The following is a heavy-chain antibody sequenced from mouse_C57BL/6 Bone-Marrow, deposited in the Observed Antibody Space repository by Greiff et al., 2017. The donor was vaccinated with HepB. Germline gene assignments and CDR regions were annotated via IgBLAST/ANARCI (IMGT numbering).Heavy chain of an antibody. J-gene: IGHJ4*01. D-gene: IGHD1-1*01. CDR2: ISDGGSYT. CDR3: ARDGTTVVHYYAMDY. V-gene: IGHV5-4*01. Sequence: EVKLVDSGGGLVKPGGSLKLSCAASGFTFSSYAMSWVRQTPEKRLEWVATISDGGSYTYYPDNVKGRFTISRDNAKNNLYLQMSHLKSEDTAMYYCARDGTTVVHYYAMDYWGQGTSVTVSS. CDR1: GFTFSSYA.